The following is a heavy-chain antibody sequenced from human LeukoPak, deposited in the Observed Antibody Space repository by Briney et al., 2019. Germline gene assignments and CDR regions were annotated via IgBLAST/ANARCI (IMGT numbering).Heavy chain of an antibody. CDR1: GYSISSGYY. CDR2: IYHSGST. CDR3: ARERYSYDDY. Sequence: PSETLSPTCAVSGYSISSGYYWGWIRQPPGKGLEWIGSIYHSGSTYYNPSLKSRVTISVDTSKNQFSLKLSSVTAADTAVYYCARERYSYDDYWGQGTLVTVSS. J-gene: IGHJ4*02. D-gene: IGHD5-18*01. V-gene: IGHV4-38-2*02.